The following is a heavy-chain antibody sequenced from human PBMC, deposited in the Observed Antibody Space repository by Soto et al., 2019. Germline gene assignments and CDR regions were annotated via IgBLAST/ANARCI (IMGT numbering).Heavy chain of an antibody. CDR1: GFSLSTSGMC. J-gene: IGHJ6*03. D-gene: IGHD6-13*01. CDR3: AREVRYSSSWFHFYYHMDV. V-gene: IGHV2-70*11. Sequence: SGPTLVNPTQTLTLTCTFSGFSLSTSGMCVSWIRQPPGKALEWLARIDWDDGKYYSTSLKTRLTISRDTSKNQVVLTMTNMDPVDTATYYCAREVRYSSSWFHFYYHMDVWGKGTTVTVSS. CDR2: IDWDDGK.